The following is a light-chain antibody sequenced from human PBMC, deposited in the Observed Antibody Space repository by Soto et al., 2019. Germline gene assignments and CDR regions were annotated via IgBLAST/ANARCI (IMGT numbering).Light chain of an antibody. CDR3: QQYNNWPRT. J-gene: IGKJ1*01. CDR1: QSVTNN. CDR2: GVS. Sequence: EIVLTQSPGTLSLSPGERATLSCRASQSVTNNQFAWFRQKPGQAPRLLIWGVSNRATGVPARFSGSGSGTEFTLTISSLQSEDFAVYYCQQYNNWPRTFGQGTKVDI. V-gene: IGKV3-15*01.